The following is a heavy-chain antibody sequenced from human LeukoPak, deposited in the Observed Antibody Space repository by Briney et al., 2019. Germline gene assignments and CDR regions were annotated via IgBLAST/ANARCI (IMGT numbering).Heavy chain of an antibody. CDR3: AKGRWELSYGPPTPRFDY. J-gene: IGHJ4*02. D-gene: IGHD1-26*01. V-gene: IGHV3-23*01. CDR2: ISGSGGST. Sequence: GGSLRLSCEGSGFTFSSYGMSWVRQAPGKGLEWVSAISGSGGSTYYADSVKGRFTISRDNSKNTLYLQMNSLRAEDTAVYYCAKGRWELSYGPPTPRFDYWGQGTLVTVSS. CDR1: GFTFSSYG.